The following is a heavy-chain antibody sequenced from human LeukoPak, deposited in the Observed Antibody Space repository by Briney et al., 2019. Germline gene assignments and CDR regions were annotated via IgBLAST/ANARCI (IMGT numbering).Heavy chain of an antibody. CDR1: GGSISSADYY. V-gene: IGHV4-61*08. Sequence: SQTLSLTCTVSGGSISSADYYWTWIRQPPGKGLEWIGYIYYSGSTNYNPSLKSRVTISVDTSKNQFSLKLSSVTAADTAVYYCARVPAGYWYFDLWGRGTLVTVSS. CDR2: IYYSGST. J-gene: IGHJ2*01. D-gene: IGHD2-2*01. CDR3: ARVPAGYWYFDL.